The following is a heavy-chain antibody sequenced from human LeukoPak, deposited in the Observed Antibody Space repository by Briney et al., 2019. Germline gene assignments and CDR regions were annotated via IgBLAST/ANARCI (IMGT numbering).Heavy chain of an antibody. Sequence: PAGSLRLSCAASGFTVSSNYMSWVRQAPGKGLEWASAISGSGGSTYYADSVKGRFTISRDNSKNTLYLQMSSLRAEDTAVYYCAKLHASGSFHGVWTPPGFDYWGQGALVTVSS. CDR1: GFTVSSNY. V-gene: IGHV3-23*01. D-gene: IGHD3-10*01. CDR3: AKLHASGSFHGVWTPPGFDY. CDR2: ISGSGGST. J-gene: IGHJ4*02.